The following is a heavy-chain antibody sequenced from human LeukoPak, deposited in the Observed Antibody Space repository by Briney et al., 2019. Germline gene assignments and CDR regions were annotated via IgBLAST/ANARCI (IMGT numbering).Heavy chain of an antibody. CDR3: AIMHGYYDGSGYWVQ. Sequence: GGSLRLSCAASGFTFSSYIMNWVRQAPGKGLEWVSFISPSGDRTSNADSVEGRFTISRDNPRDTLYLQMNSLRDEDTAGYYCAIMHGYYDGSGYWVQWGQGTLVTVSS. J-gene: IGHJ4*02. V-gene: IGHV3-23*01. D-gene: IGHD3-22*01. CDR1: GFTFSSYI. CDR2: ISPSGDRT.